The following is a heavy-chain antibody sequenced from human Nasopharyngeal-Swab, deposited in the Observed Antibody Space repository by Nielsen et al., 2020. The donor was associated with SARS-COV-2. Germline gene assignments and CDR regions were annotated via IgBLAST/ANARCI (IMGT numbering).Heavy chain of an antibody. Sequence: SETLSLTCAVSGGSISSSNWWSWVRQPPGKGLEWIGEIYHSGSTNYNPSLKSRVTISADKSKNQFSLKLSSVTAADTAVYYCARSDYTGSSWFDPWGQGTLVTVSS. CDR3: ARSDYTGSSWFDP. D-gene: IGHD4-11*01. J-gene: IGHJ5*02. V-gene: IGHV4-4*02. CDR1: GGSISSSNW. CDR2: IYHSGST.